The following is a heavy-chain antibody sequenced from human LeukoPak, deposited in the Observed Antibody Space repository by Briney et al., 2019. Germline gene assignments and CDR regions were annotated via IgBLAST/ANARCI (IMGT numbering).Heavy chain of an antibody. J-gene: IGHJ4*02. V-gene: IGHV4-38-2*02. D-gene: IGHD4-17*01. CDR1: GFSISSGYY. CDR2: ISHSGST. CDR3: ARGRSDYPDRFDY. Sequence: PSETLSLTCTVSGFSISSGYYWGWIRPPPGKGLEWIGSISHSGSTYYNPSLKSRVTISLDTSKNQFSLKLSSVTAADTAVYYCARGRSDYPDRFDYWGQGTLVTVSS.